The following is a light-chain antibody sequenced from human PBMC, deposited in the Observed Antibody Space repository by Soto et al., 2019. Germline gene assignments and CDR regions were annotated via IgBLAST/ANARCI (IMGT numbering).Light chain of an antibody. CDR2: GAS. CDR1: QSISSTQ. Sequence: EIVLTQSPDTLSLSPGERATLSCRASQSISSTQLVWYQQKPGQAPTLLIFGASSRATGIPDRFSGSGSGTDFTLTISGLQPEDFEVYYCQQYRTSQGKFGNGTKANIX. CDR3: QQYRTSQGK. J-gene: IGKJ1*01. V-gene: IGKV3-20*01.